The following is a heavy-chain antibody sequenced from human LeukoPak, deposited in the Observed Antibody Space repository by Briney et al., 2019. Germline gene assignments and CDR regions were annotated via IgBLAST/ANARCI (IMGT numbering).Heavy chain of an antibody. CDR3: ARDSEPYSSGWYVDY. Sequence: ASVKVSCKASGYTFTSYAMNWVRQAPGQGLEWMGWISAYNGNTNYAQKLQGRVTMTTDTSTSTAYMELRSLRSDDTAVYYCARDSEPYSSGWYVDYWGQGTLVTVSS. CDR2: ISAYNGNT. V-gene: IGHV1-18*01. J-gene: IGHJ4*02. D-gene: IGHD6-19*01. CDR1: GYTFTSYA.